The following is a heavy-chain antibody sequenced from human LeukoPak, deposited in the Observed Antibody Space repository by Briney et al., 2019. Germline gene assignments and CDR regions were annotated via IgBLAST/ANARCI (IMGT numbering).Heavy chain of an antibody. Sequence: GASVKVSCKASGFTFTSSAVQWVRQARGQRLEWIGWIVVGSGNTNYAQKFQERVTITRDMSTSTAYMELSSLRSEDTAVYYCAADSSVEYSSSRDAFDIWGQGTMVTVSS. CDR1: GFTFTSSA. V-gene: IGHV1-58*01. CDR2: IVVGSGNT. D-gene: IGHD6-6*01. CDR3: AADSSVEYSSSRDAFDI. J-gene: IGHJ3*02.